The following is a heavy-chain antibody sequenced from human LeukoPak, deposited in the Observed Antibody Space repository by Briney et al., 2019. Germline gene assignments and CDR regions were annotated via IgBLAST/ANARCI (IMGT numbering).Heavy chain of an antibody. CDR3: ASGPNRAGMDAFDI. CDR2: IKSKTDGGTT. J-gene: IGHJ3*02. V-gene: IGHV3-15*01. CDR1: GFTFSNAW. Sequence: GGSLRLSCAASGFTFSNAWMSWVRQAPGKGLEWVGRIKSKTDGGTTDYAAPVKGRFTISRDDSKNTLYLQMNSLRAEDTAAYYCASGPNRAGMDAFDIWGQGTMVTVSS. D-gene: IGHD1-14*01.